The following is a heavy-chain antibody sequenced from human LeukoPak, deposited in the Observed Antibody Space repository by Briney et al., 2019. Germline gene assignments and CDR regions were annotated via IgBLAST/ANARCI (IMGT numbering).Heavy chain of an antibody. CDR3: ASYLTSIPSGMDV. CDR2: ISTDGSTT. CDR1: GFTFSRYW. J-gene: IGHJ6*02. V-gene: IGHV3-74*01. D-gene: IGHD2/OR15-2a*01. Sequence: GGSLRLSCAASGFTFSRYWMHWLRQAPGKGLVWVSRISTDGSTTTYADSVRGRFTISRDNGKNTLYLQMNSLIAEDTAVYYCASYLTSIPSGMDVWGQGTTVTVSS.